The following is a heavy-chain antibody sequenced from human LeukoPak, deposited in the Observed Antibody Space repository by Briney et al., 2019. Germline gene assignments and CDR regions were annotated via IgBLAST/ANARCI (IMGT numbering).Heavy chain of an antibody. J-gene: IGHJ4*02. CDR3: SRDRWGSLSDC. V-gene: IGHV3-74*01. Sequence: GGSLRLSCAASGFTFSGYWMHWVRHAPGMGLVWVSRINTDGSITTYADSVKGRFTISRDNAKNPLYLQTDSLGVEDTAVYYCSRDRWGSLSDCWGQGTQVTVSS. CDR2: INTDGSIT. D-gene: IGHD4-23*01. CDR1: GFTFSGYW.